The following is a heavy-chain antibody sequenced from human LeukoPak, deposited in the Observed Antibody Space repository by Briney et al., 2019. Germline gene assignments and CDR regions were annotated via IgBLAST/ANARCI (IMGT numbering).Heavy chain of an antibody. D-gene: IGHD3-10*01. CDR2: IRNKANSYTT. V-gene: IGHV3-72*01. J-gene: IGHJ4*02. Sequence: PGGSLRLSCAASGFTFSNYYMSWIRQAPGKGLEWVGRIRNKANSYTTEYAASVQGRFTISRDDSENSLNLQMNSLKIEDTAVYYCAREMVSGSYKIMHFDYWGQGALVTVSS. CDR1: GFTFSNYY. CDR3: AREMVSGSYKIMHFDY.